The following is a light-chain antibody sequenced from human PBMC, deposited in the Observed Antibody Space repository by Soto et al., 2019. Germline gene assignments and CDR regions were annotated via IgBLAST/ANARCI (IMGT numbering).Light chain of an antibody. J-gene: IGKJ1*01. Sequence: DIVMTQSPLSLPVTPGEPASISCRSSQSLLHSNGYNYLDWYLQKPGQSPQLLIYLGSNRASGVNDRFSGSGTGTDFTLKISRVEAEDVRVYYCMQALQTHLTCGQGKKVEIK. CDR1: QSLLHSNGYNY. CDR2: LGS. V-gene: IGKV2-28*01. CDR3: MQALQTHLT.